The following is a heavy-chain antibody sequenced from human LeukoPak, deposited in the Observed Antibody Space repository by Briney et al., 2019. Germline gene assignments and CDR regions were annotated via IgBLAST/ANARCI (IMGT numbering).Heavy chain of an antibody. D-gene: IGHD2-2*01. CDR1: GFTFSNSW. Sequence: GGSLRLSCAASGFTFSNSWMHWARQAPGKGLVWVSRINPDGRSINYADSVKGRFTISRDNAKKTLYLQMNSLRAEDTAVYYCARDFMYNTNCPGCWGQGTLVTVTS. V-gene: IGHV3-74*01. CDR3: ARDFMYNTNCPGC. CDR2: INPDGRSI. J-gene: IGHJ4*02.